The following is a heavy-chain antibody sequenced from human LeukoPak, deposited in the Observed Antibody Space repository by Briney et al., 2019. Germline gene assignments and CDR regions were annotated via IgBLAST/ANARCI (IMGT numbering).Heavy chain of an antibody. V-gene: IGHV3-48*03. D-gene: IGHD5-18*01. Sequence: GGSLRLSCAASGFTFSSYEMNWVRQAPGKGLEWVSYISSSGSTIYYADSVKGRFTISRDNAKNSLYLRMNSLRAEDTAVYYCAALDTAMADYYYYGMDVWGQGTTVTVSS. J-gene: IGHJ6*02. CDR1: GFTFSSYE. CDR2: ISSSGSTI. CDR3: AALDTAMADYYYYGMDV.